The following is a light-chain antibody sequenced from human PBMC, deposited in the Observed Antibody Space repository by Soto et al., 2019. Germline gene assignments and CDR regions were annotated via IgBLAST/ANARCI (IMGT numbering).Light chain of an antibody. J-gene: IGKJ1*01. Sequence: DIQMTQSPSSLSASVGDRVTITCRASQSISSYLNWYQQKPGKAPKLLIYAASSLQSGVPSRFSGRGSGTDFTLTISSRQPEDFATYYCQQSYSTPPTFGQGTNLEIK. V-gene: IGKV1-39*01. CDR2: AAS. CDR1: QSISSY. CDR3: QQSYSTPPT.